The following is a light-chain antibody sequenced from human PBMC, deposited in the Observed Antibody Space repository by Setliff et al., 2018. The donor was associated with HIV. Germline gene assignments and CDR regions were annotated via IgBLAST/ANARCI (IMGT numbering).Light chain of an antibody. CDR1: SSDVGGYNY. CDR3: SSYTSSTTRV. CDR2: DVS. Sequence: QSALTQPASVSGSPGQSITISCTGTSSDVGGYNYVSWYQQHPGKAPKVMIYDVSNRPSGVSNRFSGSKSGNTASLTISGLQAEDEADYYCSSYTSSTTRVFGTGTEVTVL. V-gene: IGLV2-14*03. J-gene: IGLJ1*01.